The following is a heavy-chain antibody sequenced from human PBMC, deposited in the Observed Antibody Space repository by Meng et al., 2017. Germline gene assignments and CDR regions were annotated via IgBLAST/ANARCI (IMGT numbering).Heavy chain of an antibody. J-gene: IGHJ4*02. CDR2: IIHSGST. CDR1: GGSFSGYY. CDR3: ARSSLRAKDY. D-gene: IGHD4/OR15-4a*01. V-gene: IGHV4-34*12. Sequence: SETLSLTCAVYGGSFSGYYWSWIRQPPGKGLEWIGEIIHSGSTNYNPSLKSRVTLSVDTSKNQFSLMLSSVTAADTAVYYCARSSLRAKDYWGQGTLVTVSS.